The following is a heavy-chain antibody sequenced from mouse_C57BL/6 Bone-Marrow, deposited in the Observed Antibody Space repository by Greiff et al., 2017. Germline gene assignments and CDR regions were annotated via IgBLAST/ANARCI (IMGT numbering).Heavy chain of an antibody. CDR1: GYTFTSYW. CDR3: ARSRFAY. V-gene: IGHV1-52*01. J-gene: IGHJ3*01. Sequence: QVQLQQSGAELVRPGSSVKLSCKASGYTFTSYWMHWVKQRPIQGLEWIGNIYPSDSETHYNQKFKDKATLTVDKSSSTAYMQLSSLSSEDSAVYYCARSRFAYWGQGTLVTVSA. CDR2: IYPSDSET.